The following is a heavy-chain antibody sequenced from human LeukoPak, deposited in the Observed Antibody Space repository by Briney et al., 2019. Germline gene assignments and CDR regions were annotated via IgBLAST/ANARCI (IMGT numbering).Heavy chain of an antibody. D-gene: IGHD2-2*01. CDR2: ISYDGSNK. CDR1: GVTFSGSA. J-gene: IGHJ4*02. Sequence: RLXCAXSGVTFSGSAXHWVRQAPGKXLEWGAVISYDGSNKYYADSVKGRFTISRDNSKNTLYLQMNSLRAEDTAVYYCARARCSSTSCPFDYWGQGTLVTVSS. CDR3: ARARCSSTSCPFDY. V-gene: IGHV3-30*01.